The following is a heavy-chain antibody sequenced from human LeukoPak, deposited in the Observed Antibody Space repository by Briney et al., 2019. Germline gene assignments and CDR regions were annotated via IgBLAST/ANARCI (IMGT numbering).Heavy chain of an antibody. CDR3: ARKGAAQDY. Sequence: GGSLRLSCAASGLTVSSNYMSWVRQAPGKGLECVSVLYSGGGAYYADSVKGRFTISRDSSKNTLYLQMDSLRAKDTAVYYCARKGAAQDYWGQGTLVTVSS. D-gene: IGHD1-26*01. CDR1: GLTVSSNY. J-gene: IGHJ4*02. V-gene: IGHV3-53*01. CDR2: LYSGGGA.